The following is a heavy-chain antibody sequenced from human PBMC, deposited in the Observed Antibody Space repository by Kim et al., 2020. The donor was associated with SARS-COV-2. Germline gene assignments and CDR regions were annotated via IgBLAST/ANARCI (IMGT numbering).Heavy chain of an antibody. Sequence: GGSLRLSCAASGFTFSSYSMNWVRQAPGKGLEWVSSISSSSSYIYYADSVKGRFTISRDNAKNSLYLQMNSLRAEDTAVYYCARDTVAQRNSYGYGAVFYWGQGTLVTVSS. CDR1: GFTFSSYS. D-gene: IGHD5-18*01. CDR3: ARDTVAQRNSYGYGAVFY. V-gene: IGHV3-21*01. CDR2: ISSSSSYI. J-gene: IGHJ4*02.